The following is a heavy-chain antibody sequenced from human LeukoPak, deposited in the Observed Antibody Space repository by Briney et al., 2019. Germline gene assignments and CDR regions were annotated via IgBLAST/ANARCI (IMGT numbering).Heavy chain of an antibody. D-gene: IGHD2-2*01. Sequence: GGSLRLSCAASGFTFSTYWMHWVRQAPGKGLVWVSRINTGGSSTSYADAVKGRFTISRDNAKNTLYLQMNSLRAEDTAVYYCTRDSLYCSSTSCEAFDIWGQGTMVTVSS. CDR2: INTGGSST. CDR3: TRDSLYCSSTSCEAFDI. V-gene: IGHV3-74*01. J-gene: IGHJ3*02. CDR1: GFTFSTYW.